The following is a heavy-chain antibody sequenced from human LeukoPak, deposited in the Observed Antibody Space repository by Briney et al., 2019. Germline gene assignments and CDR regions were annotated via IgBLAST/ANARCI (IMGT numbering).Heavy chain of an antibody. D-gene: IGHD3-22*01. V-gene: IGHV3-33*01. CDR3: ARKHSSGYYPDY. CDR2: IWYDGSNK. J-gene: IGHJ4*02. Sequence: PGRSLRLSCAASGFTFSSYGMHWVRQAPGKGLEWVAVIWYDGSNKYYADFVKGRFTISRDNSKNTLYLQMNSLRAEDTAVYYCARKHSSGYYPDYWGQGTLVTVSS. CDR1: GFTFSSYG.